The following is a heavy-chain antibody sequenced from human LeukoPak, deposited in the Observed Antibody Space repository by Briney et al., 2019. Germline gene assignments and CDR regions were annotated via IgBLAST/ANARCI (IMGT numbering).Heavy chain of an antibody. D-gene: IGHD3-22*01. CDR3: ARDRYYYDSSGYHYYFDY. V-gene: IGHV4-38-2*02. CDR2: IYHSGST. J-gene: IGHJ4*02. CDR1: GYSISSGYY. Sequence: SETLSLTCTVSGYSISSGYYWGWIRQPPGKGLEWIGSIYHSGSTYYNPSLKSRVTISVDTSKNQFSLKLSSVTAADTAVYYCARDRYYYDSSGYHYYFDYWGQGTLVTVSS.